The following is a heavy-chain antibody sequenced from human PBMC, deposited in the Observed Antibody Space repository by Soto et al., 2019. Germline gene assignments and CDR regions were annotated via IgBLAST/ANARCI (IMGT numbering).Heavy chain of an antibody. J-gene: IGHJ4*02. D-gene: IGHD5-18*01. CDR1: VGTFSSYG. V-gene: IGHV1-69*13. Sequence: GASVKVSCKASVGTFSSYGISWVRQAPGQGLEWMGGIIPIFGTANYAQKFQGRVTITADESTSTAYMELSSLRSEDTAVYYCARSMTAMAVAPFDYWGQGTLVTVSS. CDR2: IIPIFGTA. CDR3: ARSMTAMAVAPFDY.